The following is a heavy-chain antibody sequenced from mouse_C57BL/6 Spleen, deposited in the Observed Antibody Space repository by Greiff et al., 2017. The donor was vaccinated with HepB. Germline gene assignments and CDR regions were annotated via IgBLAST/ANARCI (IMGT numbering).Heavy chain of an antibody. CDR3: ASPLYYSNYEGSGY. CDR2: INPGSGGT. CDR1: GYAFTNYL. Sequence: QVQLQQSGAELVRPGTSVKVSCKASGYAFTNYLIEWVKQRPGQGLEWIGVINPGSGGTNYNEKFKGKATLTADKSSSTAYMQLSSLTSEDSAVYFCASPLYYSNYEGSGYWGQGTTLTVAS. V-gene: IGHV1-54*01. J-gene: IGHJ2*01. D-gene: IGHD2-5*01.